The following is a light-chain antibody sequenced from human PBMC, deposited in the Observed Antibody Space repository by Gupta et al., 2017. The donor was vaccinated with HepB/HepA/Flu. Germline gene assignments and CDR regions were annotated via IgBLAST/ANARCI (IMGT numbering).Light chain of an antibody. CDR3: QVWESDSDHPVV. CDR2: DYS. J-gene: IGLJ2*01. Sequence: SYVLTQPPSVSVAPGATARISCGGKNIGSYSVHWYQQRPGQAPVLVVYDYSDRSPGIPERFSGSNPGNTATLIINRVEVGDEGDYYCQVWESDSDHPVVFGGGTKLTVL. V-gene: IGLV3-21*02. CDR1: NIGSYS.